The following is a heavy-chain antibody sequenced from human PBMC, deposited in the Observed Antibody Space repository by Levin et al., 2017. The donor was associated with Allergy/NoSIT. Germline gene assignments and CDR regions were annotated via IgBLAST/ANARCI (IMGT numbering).Heavy chain of an antibody. J-gene: IGHJ4*02. CDR2: INSDGNIT. Sequence: ETLSLICAASGFTFSSYWMHWVRQAPGKGLVWVSHINSDGNITTYADSVKGRFTISRDNAKNTLFLQMNSLRAEDTAVYYCATSRSFDWWGQGTLVTVSS. CDR3: ATSRSFDW. V-gene: IGHV3-74*01. CDR1: GFTFSSYW.